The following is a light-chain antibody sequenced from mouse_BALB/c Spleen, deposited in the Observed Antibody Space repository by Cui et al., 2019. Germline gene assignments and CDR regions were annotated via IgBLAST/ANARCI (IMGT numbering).Light chain of an antibody. CDR1: ENIYSN. V-gene: IGKV12-46*01. Sequence: DIQMTQSPASLSVSVGETVTITCRASENIYSNLAWHQQKQGKSIQLLVYAATNLADGVPSRFSGSGSGTQYSLKINSLQSEDFGSYYCQHFWGTPYTFGGGTKLEIK. CDR3: QHFWGTPYT. J-gene: IGKJ2*01. CDR2: AAT.